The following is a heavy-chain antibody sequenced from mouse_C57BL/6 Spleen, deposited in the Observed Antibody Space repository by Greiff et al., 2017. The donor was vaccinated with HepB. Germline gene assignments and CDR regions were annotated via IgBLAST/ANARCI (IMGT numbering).Heavy chain of an antibody. CDR2: INPSSGYT. Sequence: QVQLQQSGAELAKPGASVKLSCKASGYTFTSYWMHWVKQRPGQGLEWIGDINPSSGYTKYNQKFKDKATLTADKSSSTAYMQLSSLTYEDSAVYYCARSLMAGSSPFDYWGQGTTLTVSS. D-gene: IGHD1-1*01. CDR1: GYTFTSYW. J-gene: IGHJ2*01. V-gene: IGHV1-7*01. CDR3: ARSLMAGSSPFDY.